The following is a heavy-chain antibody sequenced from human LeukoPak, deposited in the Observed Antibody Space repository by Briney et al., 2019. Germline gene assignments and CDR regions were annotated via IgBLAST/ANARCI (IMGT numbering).Heavy chain of an antibody. V-gene: IGHV4-39*01. J-gene: IGHJ5*02. CDR1: GGSISSSSYY. CDR2: IYYSGST. Sequence: KPSETLSLTCTVSGGSISSSSYYWGWIRQPPGKGLEWIGSIYYSGSTYYNPSLKSRVTISVDTSKNQFSLKLSSVTAADTAVYYCAVGGYSYGKGGWFDPWGQGTLVTVSS. D-gene: IGHD5-18*01. CDR3: AVGGYSYGKGGWFDP.